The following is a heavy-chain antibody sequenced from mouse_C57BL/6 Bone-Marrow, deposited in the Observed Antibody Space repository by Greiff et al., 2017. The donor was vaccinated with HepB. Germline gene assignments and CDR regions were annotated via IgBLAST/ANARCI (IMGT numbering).Heavy chain of an antibody. V-gene: IGHV1-76*01. CDR2: IYPGSGNT. Sequence: QVQLQQSGAELVRPGASVKLSCKASGYTFTDYYINWVKQRPGQGLEWIARIYPGSGNTYYNEKFKGKATLTAEKSSSTAYMQLSSLTSEDSAVYFCARRGNFGPWFAYWGQGTLVTVSA. CDR1: GYTFTDYY. CDR3: ARRGNFGPWFAY. D-gene: IGHD2-1*01. J-gene: IGHJ3*01.